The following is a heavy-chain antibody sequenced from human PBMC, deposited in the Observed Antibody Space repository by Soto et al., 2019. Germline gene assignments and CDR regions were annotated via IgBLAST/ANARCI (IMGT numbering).Heavy chain of an antibody. Sequence: LSLTCAVSGGSIRSSSWWTWLRQSPGKGLEWIGEFYHAGSPHYNPSFQSRVTISADTSKNLFSLRLTSVTAADTAIYYCARASSFRGDFDFWGQGTAVTVSS. CDR3: ARASSFRGDFDF. D-gene: IGHD2-21*01. J-gene: IGHJ3*01. V-gene: IGHV4-4*02. CDR1: GGSIRSSSW. CDR2: FYHAGSP.